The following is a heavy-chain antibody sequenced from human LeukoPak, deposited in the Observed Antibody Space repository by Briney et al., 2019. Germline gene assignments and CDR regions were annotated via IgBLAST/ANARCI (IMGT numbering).Heavy chain of an antibody. Sequence: SETLSLTCTVSGGSITGYYLNWIRQPPGKGLEWIGYIYYSGSTIYNPSLKSRVTISVDKSKNQFSLKLSSVTAADTAVYYCARADNYYFYYGMDVWGQGTTVTVSS. CDR3: ARADNYYFYYGMDV. CDR2: IYYSGST. J-gene: IGHJ6*02. V-gene: IGHV4-59*01. CDR1: GGSITGYY.